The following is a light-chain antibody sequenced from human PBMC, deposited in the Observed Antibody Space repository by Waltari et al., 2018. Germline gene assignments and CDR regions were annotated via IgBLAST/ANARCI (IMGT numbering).Light chain of an antibody. Sequence: QSALTQPASVSGSPGQSITISCTGTGSDVGSYVYVSCYQQHPGKGPKLMIFDVSNRPSGVSNRFSGSKSGNTASLTISGLQAEDEGDYYCSSYTSSGTVIFGGGTKLTVL. CDR1: GSDVGSYVY. V-gene: IGLV2-14*03. CDR2: DVS. CDR3: SSYTSSGTVI. J-gene: IGLJ2*01.